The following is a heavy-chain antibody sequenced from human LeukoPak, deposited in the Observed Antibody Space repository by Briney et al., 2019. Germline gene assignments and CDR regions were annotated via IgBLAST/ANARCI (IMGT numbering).Heavy chain of an antibody. CDR3: ARSGGRTYYYDSSLSA. J-gene: IGHJ5*02. D-gene: IGHD3-22*01. Sequence: ASVKVSCKASGYTFTSYAMNWERQAPGQGLEWMGWINTNTGNPTYAQGFTGRFVFSLDTSVSTAYLQISSLKAEDTAVYYCARSGGRTYYYDSSLSAWGQGTLVTVSS. CDR2: INTNTGNP. CDR1: GYTFTSYA. V-gene: IGHV7-4-1*02.